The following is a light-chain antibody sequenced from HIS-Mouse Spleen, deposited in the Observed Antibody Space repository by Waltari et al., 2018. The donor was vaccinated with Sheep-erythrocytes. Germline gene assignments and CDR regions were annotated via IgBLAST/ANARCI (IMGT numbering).Light chain of an antibody. J-gene: IGLJ1*01. CDR3: CSYAGSYNHV. V-gene: IGLV2-11*01. CDR1: RRDVGGYNY. Sequence: QSALTQPRSVSGSPGQSVTISCPGTRRDVGGYNYVSWYQLHPVNAPKIMIYDVSNRPSGVLDRFCGSKSGNTASLTISGLQAEDEADYYCCSYAGSYNHVFATGTKVTVL. CDR2: DVS.